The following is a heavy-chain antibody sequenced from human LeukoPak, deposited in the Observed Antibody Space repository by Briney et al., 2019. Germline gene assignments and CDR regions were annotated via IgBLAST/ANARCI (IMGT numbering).Heavy chain of an antibody. J-gene: IGHJ5*02. CDR3: ARDLFTTVVTPNWFDP. CDR2: TYYRSKWYN. D-gene: IGHD4-23*01. CDR1: GDSFSSNSAA. V-gene: IGHV6-1*01. Sequence: SQTLSLTCAISGDSFSSNSAAWNWIRQSPSRGLEWLGRTYYRSKWYNDYAVSVKSRITINPDTSKNQFSLQLNSVTPEDTAVYYCARDLFTTVVTPNWFDPWGQGTLVTVSS.